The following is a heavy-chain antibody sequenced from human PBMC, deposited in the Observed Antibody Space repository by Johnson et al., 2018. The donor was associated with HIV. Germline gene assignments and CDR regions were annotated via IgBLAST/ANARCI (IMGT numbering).Heavy chain of an antibody. Sequence: QVQLVESGGGLVQPGGSLRLSCAASGFTVSSNYMSWVRQAPGKGLEWVSYISSSGSTIYYADSVKGRFIISRDHAKNSLYLQMNSLTAEDTAVYYCATRDPTYRPGAFDLWGQGTMVTVSS. V-gene: IGHV3-11*04. CDR1: GFTVSSNY. CDR3: ATRDPTYRPGAFDL. D-gene: IGHD1-14*01. CDR2: ISSSGSTI. J-gene: IGHJ3*01.